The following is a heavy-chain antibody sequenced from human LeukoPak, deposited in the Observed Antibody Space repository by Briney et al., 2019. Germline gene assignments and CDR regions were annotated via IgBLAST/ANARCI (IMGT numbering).Heavy chain of an antibody. V-gene: IGHV4-34*01. Sequence: PSETLSLTCAVYGGSFSGYYWSWLRQPPGKGLEWIGEINHSGSTNYNPSLTSRVTISVDTSKNQFSLKLSSVTAADTAVYYCARGGGIVVVPAAIWFDPWGQGTLVTVSS. CDR3: ARGGGIVVVPAAIWFDP. D-gene: IGHD2-2*01. CDR2: INHSGST. CDR1: GGSFSGYY. J-gene: IGHJ5*02.